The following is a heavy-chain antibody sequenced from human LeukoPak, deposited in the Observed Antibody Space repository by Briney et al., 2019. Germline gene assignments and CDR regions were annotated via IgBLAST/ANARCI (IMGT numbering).Heavy chain of an antibody. J-gene: IGHJ4*02. CDR2: ISYDGSNK. V-gene: IGHV3-30-3*01. CDR1: GFTFSSYA. Sequence: PAGGSLRLSCAASGFTFSSYAMHWVRQAPGKGLEWVAVISYDGSNKYYADSVKGRFTISRDNSKNTLYLQMNSLRAEDTAVYYCARGPLGYCSGGSCYGDYWGQGTLVTVSS. CDR3: ARGPLGYCSGGSCYGDY. D-gene: IGHD2-15*01.